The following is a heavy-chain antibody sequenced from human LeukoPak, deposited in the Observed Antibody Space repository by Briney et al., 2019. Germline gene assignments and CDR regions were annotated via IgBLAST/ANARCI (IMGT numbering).Heavy chain of an antibody. Sequence: PSETLSLTCSVSGGSISTSNYFWGWLRQPPGKGLEWIGSIFYSGNTYYNPSLKSRVTISVDTSKNQFSLKLSSVTAADTAVYYCVSSLGHLVPAPDYFDYWGQGTLVTVSS. CDR2: IFYSGNT. CDR3: VSSLGHLVPAPDYFDY. D-gene: IGHD6-6*01. J-gene: IGHJ4*02. V-gene: IGHV4-39*01. CDR1: GGSISTSNYF.